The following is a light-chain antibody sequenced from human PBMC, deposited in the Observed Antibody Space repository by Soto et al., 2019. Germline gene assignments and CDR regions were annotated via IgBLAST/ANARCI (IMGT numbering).Light chain of an antibody. Sequence: DIQMTQSPSTLSASVGDRVTITCRAIQRISSWLAWYQQKPGKAPKLLIYKASSLESGVPSRFSGSVSGTVFTLTISSLQPDDFATYYCQQYNSYSRAFGQGTKVEIK. V-gene: IGKV1-5*03. CDR1: QRISSW. CDR2: KAS. J-gene: IGKJ1*01. CDR3: QQYNSYSRA.